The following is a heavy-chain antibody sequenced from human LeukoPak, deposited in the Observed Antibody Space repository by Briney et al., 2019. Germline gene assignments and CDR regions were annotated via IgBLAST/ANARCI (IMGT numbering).Heavy chain of an antibody. V-gene: IGHV3-48*01. D-gene: IGHD3-3*01. CDR2: ISSSSSTI. CDR3: ARGTRFLEWLFSEFDY. CDR1: GFTFSSYG. J-gene: IGHJ4*02. Sequence: GGSLRLSCAASGFTFSSYGMNWVRQAPGKGLEWVSYISSSSSTIYYADSVKGRFTISRDNAKNSLYLQMNSLRAEDTAVYYCARGTRFLEWLFSEFDYWGRGTLVTVSS.